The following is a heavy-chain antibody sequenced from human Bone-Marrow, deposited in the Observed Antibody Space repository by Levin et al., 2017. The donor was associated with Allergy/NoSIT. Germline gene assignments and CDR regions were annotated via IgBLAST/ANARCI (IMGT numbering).Heavy chain of an antibody. CDR3: ARAGRSSDGRPYYFDD. J-gene: IGHJ4*02. V-gene: IGHV3-33*01. CDR2: IWFDGTNK. Sequence: KGLEWVAFIWFDGTNKYYADSVKGRFTISRDNSKNTLYLQMNSLRAEDTAVYYCARAGRSSDGRPYYFDDWGQGTLVTVSS. D-gene: IGHD6-19*01.